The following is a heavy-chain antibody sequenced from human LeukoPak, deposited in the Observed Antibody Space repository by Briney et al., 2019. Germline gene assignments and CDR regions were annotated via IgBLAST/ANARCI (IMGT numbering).Heavy chain of an antibody. Sequence: ASVKVSWKVSRHTLTELSMQWVRQGPGKGFRRLGGFDPENGETIYAQKFQGRVTMTEDTSTDTAYMELSSLRSEDTAVYYCATMGVYYYDSRDYWGQGTLVTVSS. J-gene: IGHJ4*02. CDR2: FDPENGET. D-gene: IGHD3-22*01. CDR1: RHTLTELS. V-gene: IGHV1-24*01. CDR3: ATMGVYYYDSRDY.